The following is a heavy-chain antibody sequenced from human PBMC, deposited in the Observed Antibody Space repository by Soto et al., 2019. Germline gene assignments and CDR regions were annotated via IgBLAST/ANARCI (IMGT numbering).Heavy chain of an antibody. Sequence: GGSLRLSCAASGFTFSSYAMSWVRQAPGKGLEWVSAISGSGGSTYYADSVKGRFTISRDNSKNTLYLQMNSLRAEDTAVYYCARLNSSSWLKYYYYYGMDVWGQGTTVTVSS. CDR1: GFTFSSYA. V-gene: IGHV3-23*01. J-gene: IGHJ6*02. CDR3: ARLNSSSWLKYYYYYGMDV. D-gene: IGHD6-13*01. CDR2: ISGSGGST.